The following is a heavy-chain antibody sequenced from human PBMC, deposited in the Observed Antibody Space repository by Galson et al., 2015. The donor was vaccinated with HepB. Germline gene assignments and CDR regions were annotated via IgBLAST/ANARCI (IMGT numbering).Heavy chain of an antibody. CDR2: INPSGGNT. CDR1: GYTFTNYY. V-gene: IGHV1-46*03. J-gene: IGHJ4*02. CDR3: ARDEDWGQSDYFDY. D-gene: IGHD7-27*01. Sequence: SVKVSCKASGYTFTNYYMHWMRQAPGQGLEWMGIINPSGGNTNYAQKFQGRVTVTRDTSTSTVYMEVSSLRSEDTAVYYCARDEDWGQSDYFDYWGQGTLVTVSS.